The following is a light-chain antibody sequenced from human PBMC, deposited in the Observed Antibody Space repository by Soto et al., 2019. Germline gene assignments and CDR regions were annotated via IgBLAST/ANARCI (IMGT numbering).Light chain of an antibody. J-gene: IGLJ3*02. CDR1: SSDVGSSDL. CDR3: CSYSGSITWV. V-gene: IGLV2-23*01. CDR2: EPS. Sequence: QSALTQPASVSGSPGQSITIPCTGISSDVGSSDLVSWYQQHPGRAPKLMIYEPSKRPSGVSNRFSGSKSGNTASLTISGLQAEDEADYYCCSYSGSITWVFGGGTKLTVL.